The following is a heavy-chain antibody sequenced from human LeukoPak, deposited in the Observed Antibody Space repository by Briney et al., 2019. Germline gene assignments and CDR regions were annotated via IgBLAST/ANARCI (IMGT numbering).Heavy chain of an antibody. CDR1: GDSVSRTNAA. D-gene: IGHD6-19*01. J-gene: IGHJ4*02. CDR3: ARGDSGMTVALFDQ. V-gene: IGHV6-1*01. Sequence: SQTLSLTCVISGDSVSRTNAAWNWIRQSPSRGLEWLGRTYYRTKWYSDSAVSVKSRIIINPDASKNQFSLQLNSVTPEDTAVYYCARGDSGMTVALFDQWGQGTPVTVSS. CDR2: TYYRTKWYS.